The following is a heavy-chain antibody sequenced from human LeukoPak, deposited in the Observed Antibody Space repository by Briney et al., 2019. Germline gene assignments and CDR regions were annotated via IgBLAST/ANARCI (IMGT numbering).Heavy chain of an antibody. Sequence: ASVKVSCKGSGYSFADYYIHWVRQAPGQGLEWMGWINPNSGGTNYAQKFQGRVTMTSDTSISTAYMELSSLRSDDTVVYYCARVPCLTTTCDPRNWFDPWGQGTLVTVSS. CDR2: INPNSGGT. D-gene: IGHD2-2*01. CDR1: GYSFADYY. J-gene: IGHJ5*02. V-gene: IGHV1-2*02. CDR3: ARVPCLTTTCDPRNWFDP.